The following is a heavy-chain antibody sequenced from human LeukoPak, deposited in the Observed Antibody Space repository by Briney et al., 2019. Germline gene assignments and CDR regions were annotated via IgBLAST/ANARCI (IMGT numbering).Heavy chain of an antibody. V-gene: IGHV4-34*01. CDR1: GFTFSSYA. Sequence: GSLRLSCAASGFTFSSYAMNWVRQAPGKGLEWIGEINHSGSTNYNPSLKSRVTISVDTSKNQFSLKLSSVTAADTAVYYCARVVRRYYYDSSGPMGTYYFDYWGQGTLVTVSS. CDR2: INHSGST. J-gene: IGHJ4*02. D-gene: IGHD3-22*01. CDR3: ARVVRRYYYDSSGPMGTYYFDY.